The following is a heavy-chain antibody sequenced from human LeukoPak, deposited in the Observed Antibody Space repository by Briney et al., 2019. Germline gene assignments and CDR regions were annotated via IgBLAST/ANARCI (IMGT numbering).Heavy chain of an antibody. CDR3: ATGGNMGGRRLAYSWVGL. V-gene: IGHV1-24*01. CDR1: GYTLTELS. J-gene: IGHJ5*02. CDR2: FDPEDGER. Sequence: ASVTVSFKVSGYTLTELSMHWVRQAPGKGLELMGGFDPEDGERIYSQKFQGRVTMTEDTSKGTAHMDLRSLKSEDKAVYYCATGGNMGGRRLAYSWVGLWGQGTLVTVSS. D-gene: IGHD2-15*01.